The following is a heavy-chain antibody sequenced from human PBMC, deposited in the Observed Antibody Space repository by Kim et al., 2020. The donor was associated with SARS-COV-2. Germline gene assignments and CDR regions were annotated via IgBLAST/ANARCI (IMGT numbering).Heavy chain of an antibody. Sequence: GGSLRLSCAASGFTFSSYAMHWVRQAPGKGLEYVSAISSNGGSTYYANSVKGRFTISRDNSKNTLYLQMGSLRAEDMAVYYCARDRGDFWSGRYDAFDIWGQGTMVTVSS. CDR1: GFTFSSYA. J-gene: IGHJ3*02. CDR2: ISSNGGST. V-gene: IGHV3-64*01. D-gene: IGHD3-3*01. CDR3: ARDRGDFWSGRYDAFDI.